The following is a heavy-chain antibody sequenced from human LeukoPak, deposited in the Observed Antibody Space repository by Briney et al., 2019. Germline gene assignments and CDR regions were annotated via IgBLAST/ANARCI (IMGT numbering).Heavy chain of an antibody. CDR3: ARDGLTSYGDYLGFDP. CDR1: GGTFSSYA. V-gene: IGHV1-69*05. D-gene: IGHD4-17*01. J-gene: IGHJ5*02. Sequence: ASXKVSCKASGGTFSSYAISWVRQAPGQGLEWMGGIIPIFGTANYAQKFQGRVTITTDESTSTAYMELSSLRSEDTAVYYCARDGLTSYGDYLGFDPWGQGTLVTVSS. CDR2: IIPIFGTA.